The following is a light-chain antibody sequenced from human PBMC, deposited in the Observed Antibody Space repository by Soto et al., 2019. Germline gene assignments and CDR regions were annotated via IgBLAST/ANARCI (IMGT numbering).Light chain of an antibody. CDR2: DAS. CDR3: QQRSNWPPNT. V-gene: IGKV3-11*01. CDR1: QSVSSY. Sequence: EIVLTQSPATLSLSPGERATLSCRASQSVSSYLAWYQQKPGQAHRLLIYDASNRATGIPARFSGSGSGTDFTLTISSLEPEDFAGYYCQQRSNWPPNTFGGGTKVEIK. J-gene: IGKJ4*01.